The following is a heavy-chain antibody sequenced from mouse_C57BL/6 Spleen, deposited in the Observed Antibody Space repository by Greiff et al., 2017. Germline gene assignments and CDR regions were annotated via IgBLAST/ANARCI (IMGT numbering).Heavy chain of an antibody. CDR1: GYSITSGYY. D-gene: IGHD2-5*01. J-gene: IGHJ4*01. CDR2: ISYDGSN. Sequence: VQLLQSGPGFVKPSQSLSLTCSVTGYSITSGYYWNLIRPFPGNKLEWMGYISYDGSNNYNPSLKNRISITRDTTKNQFFLKLNSVTTENTATNYWARDRGYSNYEYGYAMDYWGQGTSVTVSS. CDR3: ARDRGYSNYEYGYAMDY. V-gene: IGHV3-6*01.